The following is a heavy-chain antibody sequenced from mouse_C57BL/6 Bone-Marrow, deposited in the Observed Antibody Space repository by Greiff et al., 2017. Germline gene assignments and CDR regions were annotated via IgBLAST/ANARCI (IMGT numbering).Heavy chain of an antibody. V-gene: IGHV1-54*01. Sequence: QVQLQQSGAELVRPGTSVKVSCKASGYAFTNYLIAWVKQRPGQGLEWIGVINPGSGGTNYNEKFKGKATLTADTSSSTAYMQLSSLTSECSAVYFGARAKNWDSWFAYGGQGTLVTVSA. J-gene: IGHJ3*01. CDR2: INPGSGGT. CDR1: GYAFTNYL. D-gene: IGHD4-1*01. CDR3: ARAKNWDSWFAY.